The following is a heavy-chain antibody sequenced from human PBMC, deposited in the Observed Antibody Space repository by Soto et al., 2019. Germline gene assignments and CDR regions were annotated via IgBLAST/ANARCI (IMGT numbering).Heavy chain of an antibody. J-gene: IGHJ4*02. CDR1: GYTFTSYG. D-gene: IGHD1-26*01. CDR3: ARDERYSGSYYPPCDY. V-gene: IGHV1-18*04. Sequence: QVQLVQSGAEVRKPGASVKVSCKASGYTFTSYGISWVRQAPGQGLEWMGWISAYNGNTNYAQKLQGRVTMTTDTSTSTAYMELRCLRSDDTAVYYCARDERYSGSYYPPCDYWGQGTLVTVSS. CDR2: ISAYNGNT.